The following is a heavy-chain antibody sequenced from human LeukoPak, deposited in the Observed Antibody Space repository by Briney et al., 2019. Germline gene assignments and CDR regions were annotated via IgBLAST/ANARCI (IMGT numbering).Heavy chain of an antibody. Sequence: SETLSLTCTVSGGPISSYYWSWIRQPPGKGLVGIGYIYYSGGTNYNPSLKSRVPISVDTSKNQFSLKLSSVTAAETAVYYCARLSGYYGSGIDYWGQGTLVTVSS. CDR1: GGPISSYY. CDR3: ARLSGYYGSGIDY. D-gene: IGHD3-10*01. CDR2: IYYSGGT. V-gene: IGHV4-59*01. J-gene: IGHJ4*02.